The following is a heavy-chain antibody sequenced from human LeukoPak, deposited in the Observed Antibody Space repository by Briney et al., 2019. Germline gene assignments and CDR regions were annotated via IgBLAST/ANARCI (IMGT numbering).Heavy chain of an antibody. CDR1: GFTFSSYA. V-gene: IGHV3-23*01. CDR3: ARVGYSGYDVTFGFDY. CDR2: ISGSGGST. D-gene: IGHD5-12*01. Sequence: GGSLRLSCAASGFTFSSYAMSWVRQAPGKGLEWVSAISGSGGSTYYADSVNGRFTISRDNSKNTLYLQMNSLRAEDTSVYYCARVGYSGYDVTFGFDYWGQGTLVTVSA. J-gene: IGHJ4*02.